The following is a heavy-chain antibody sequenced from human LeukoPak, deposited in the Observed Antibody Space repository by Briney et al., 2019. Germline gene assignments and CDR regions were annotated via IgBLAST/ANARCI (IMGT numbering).Heavy chain of an antibody. CDR1: GFTFSSYS. CDR3: ARDGTVTTAPFDY. CDR2: ISSSSSYI. V-gene: IGHV3-21*01. J-gene: IGHJ4*02. D-gene: IGHD4-17*01. Sequence: KTGGSLRLSCAASGFTFSSYSMNWVRQAPGKGLEWVSSISSSSSYIYYADSVKGRFTISRDNAENSLYLQMNSLRAEDTAVYYCARDGTVTTAPFDYWGQGTLVTVSS.